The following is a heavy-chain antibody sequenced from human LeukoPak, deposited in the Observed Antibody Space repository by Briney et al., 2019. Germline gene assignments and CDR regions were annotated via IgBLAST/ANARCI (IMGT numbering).Heavy chain of an antibody. Sequence: GGSLRLSCAASGFTFSSYAMSWVRQAPGKGLEWVSAISGSGGSTYYADSVKGRFTISRDNSKNTLYLQMNSLRAEDTAAYYCAKGPGLLRYFDWLFDYWGQGTLVTVSS. CDR1: GFTFSSYA. CDR2: ISGSGGST. J-gene: IGHJ4*02. CDR3: AKGPGLLRYFDWLFDY. D-gene: IGHD3-9*01. V-gene: IGHV3-23*01.